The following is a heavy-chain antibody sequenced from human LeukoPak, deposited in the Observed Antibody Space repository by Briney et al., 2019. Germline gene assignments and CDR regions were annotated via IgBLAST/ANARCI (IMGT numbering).Heavy chain of an antibody. CDR1: GFTFSSYA. CDR3: AREGNPVTTPFDY. CDR2: ISYDGSNK. D-gene: IGHD4-17*01. V-gene: IGHV3-30-3*01. Sequence: GGSLRLSCAASGFTFSSYAMHWVRQAPGKGLEWVAVISYDGSNKYYADSVKGRFTISRDNSKNTLYLQMNSLRAEDTAVYYCAREGNPVTTPFDYWGQGTLVTVSS. J-gene: IGHJ4*02.